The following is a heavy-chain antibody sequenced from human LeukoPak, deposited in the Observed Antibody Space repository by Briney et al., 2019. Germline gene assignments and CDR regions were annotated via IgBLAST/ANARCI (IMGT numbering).Heavy chain of an antibody. J-gene: IGHJ4*02. D-gene: IGHD3-22*01. CDR3: ATTNDGGGYQWGDFFDF. CDR1: VGTSNSHA. V-gene: IGHV1-69*04. Sequence: SVTVSFKASVGTSNSHAISWVRQAPGQGLEWMGRIIPNLGTTNRAQNFQDRVTLTADKSTNTAYMELTSLTSDDTAVYYCATTNDGGGYQWGDFFDFWGQGTLVTVSS. CDR2: IIPNLGTT.